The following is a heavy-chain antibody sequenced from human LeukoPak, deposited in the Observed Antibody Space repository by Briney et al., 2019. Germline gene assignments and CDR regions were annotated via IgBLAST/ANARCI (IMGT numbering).Heavy chain of an antibody. J-gene: IGHJ3*02. CDR3: ARRYLGSDIVATIPAFDI. V-gene: IGHV1-18*01. CDR1: GYTFTSYG. D-gene: IGHD5-12*01. Sequence: ASVKVSCKASGYTFTSYGISWVRQAPGQGLEWMGWISAYNGNTNYTQKLQGRVTMTTDTSTSTAYLQWSSLKASDTAMYYCARRYLGSDIVATIPAFDIWGQGTMVTVSS. CDR2: ISAYNGNT.